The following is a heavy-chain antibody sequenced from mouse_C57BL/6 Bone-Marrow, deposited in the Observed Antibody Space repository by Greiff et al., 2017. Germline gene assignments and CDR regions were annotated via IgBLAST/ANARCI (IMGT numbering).Heavy chain of an antibody. CDR1: GYAFSGSW. D-gene: IGHD4-1*01. CDR2: IDPGDGDT. V-gene: IGHV1-82*01. J-gene: IGHJ3*01. CDR3: AREKELGQRGAWFAY. Sequence: QVQLQQSGPELVKPGASVKISCKASGYAFSGSWMNWVKQRPGKGLEWIGRIDPGDGDTNYNGKFQGKATLTADKSSSTAYMQLSSLTSEDSAVYLCAREKELGQRGAWFAYWGQGTLVTVSA.